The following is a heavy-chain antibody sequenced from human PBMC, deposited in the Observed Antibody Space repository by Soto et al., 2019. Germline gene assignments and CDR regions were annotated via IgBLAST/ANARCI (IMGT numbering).Heavy chain of an antibody. D-gene: IGHD2-2*01. Sequence: GGSLRLSCAASGFTFSNSAVSWVRQAPGKGLERVSATSGSGDSTYYADSVKGRFTISRDNSKNTLYLQMNSLRAEDTAVYYCAKGTVPAARRRGYFHYCCQGTL. V-gene: IGHV3-23*01. CDR2: TSGSGDST. CDR1: GFTFSNSA. CDR3: AKGTVPAARRRGYFHY. J-gene: IGHJ4*02.